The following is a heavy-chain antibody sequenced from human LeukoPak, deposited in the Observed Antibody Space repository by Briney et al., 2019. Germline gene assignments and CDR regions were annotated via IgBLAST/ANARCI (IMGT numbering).Heavy chain of an antibody. CDR1: GGSISSSSYY. J-gene: IGHJ6*03. V-gene: IGHV4-39*01. CDR2: IYYSGST. CDR3: ARQHKSYYMDV. Sequence: SETLSLTCTVSGGSISSSSYYWGWIRQPPGRGLEWIGSIYYSGSTYYNPSLKSRVTISVDTSKNQFSLKLSSVTAADTAVYYCARQHKSYYMDVWGKGTTVTVSS.